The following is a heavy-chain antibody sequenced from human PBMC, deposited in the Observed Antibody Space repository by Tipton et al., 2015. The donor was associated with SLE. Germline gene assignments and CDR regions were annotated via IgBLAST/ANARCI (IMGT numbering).Heavy chain of an antibody. J-gene: IGHJ1*01. CDR1: GFTFSDYW. CDR2: IKEDESDN. Sequence: GSLRLSCAASGFTFSDYWMSWVRQAPGKGLEWVANIKEDESDNYYVDSVKGRFTISRDNRKNSLYLQINSLRAEDTAVYYCARVRRWLGTEYFQHWGQGTLVTVSS. V-gene: IGHV3-7*01. D-gene: IGHD6-19*01. CDR3: ARVRRWLGTEYFQH.